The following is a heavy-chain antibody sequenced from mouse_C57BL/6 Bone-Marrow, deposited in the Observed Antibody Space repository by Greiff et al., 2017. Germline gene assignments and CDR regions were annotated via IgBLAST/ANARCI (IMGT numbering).Heavy chain of an antibody. CDR2: IDPENGDT. J-gene: IGHJ3*01. CDR3: TIHYYGSRSFAY. Sequence: VQLQHSGAELVRPGASVKLSCTASGFNIKDDYMHWVKQRPEQGLEWIGWIDPENGDTEYASKFQGKATITADTSSNTAYLQLSSLTSEDTAVYYCTIHYYGSRSFAYWGQGTLVTVSA. CDR1: GFNIKDDY. D-gene: IGHD1-1*01. V-gene: IGHV14-4*01.